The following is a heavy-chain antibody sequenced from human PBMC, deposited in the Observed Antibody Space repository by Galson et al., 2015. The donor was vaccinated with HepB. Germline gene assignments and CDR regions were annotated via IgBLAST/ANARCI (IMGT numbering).Heavy chain of an antibody. V-gene: IGHV1-46*04. CDR1: GYTFTSYY. Sequence: SVKVSCKASGYTFTSYYMHWVRQAPGQGLEWMGIINPSGGSTSYAQKLQGRATMTRDTSTSTVYMELSSLRSEDTAVYYCARDLQYCSGGSCYSGFDYWGQGTMVTVSS. CDR3: ARDLQYCSGGSCYSGFDY. CDR2: INPSGGST. D-gene: IGHD2-15*01. J-gene: IGHJ3*01.